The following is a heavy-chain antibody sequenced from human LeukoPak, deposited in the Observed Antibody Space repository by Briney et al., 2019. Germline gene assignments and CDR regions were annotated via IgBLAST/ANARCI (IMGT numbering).Heavy chain of an antibody. Sequence: GESLKISCKGFGYSFRDYWIGWVRQMPGKGLEWMGIIYPGDSDTRYSPSFQGQVTISADKSISTAYLQWSSLKPSDTAMYYCARRRGSGWYSVDYWGQGTLVTVSS. D-gene: IGHD6-19*01. CDR1: GYSFRDYW. CDR2: IYPGDSDT. J-gene: IGHJ4*02. CDR3: ARRRGSGWYSVDY. V-gene: IGHV5-51*01.